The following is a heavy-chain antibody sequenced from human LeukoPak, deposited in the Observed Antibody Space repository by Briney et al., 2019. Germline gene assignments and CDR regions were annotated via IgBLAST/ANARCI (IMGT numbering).Heavy chain of an antibody. CDR1: GGSISSYY. CDR2: IYTSGST. D-gene: IGHD6-19*01. J-gene: IGHJ4*02. Sequence: PSETLSLTCTVSGGSISSYYWNWIRQPAGKGLEWIGRIYTSGSTNYNPSLKSRVTMSVDTSKNQFSLKLSSVTAADTAVYYCAREGAYSSGWYSSFFVDYWGQGTLVTVSS. CDR3: AREGAYSSGWYSSFFVDY. V-gene: IGHV4-4*07.